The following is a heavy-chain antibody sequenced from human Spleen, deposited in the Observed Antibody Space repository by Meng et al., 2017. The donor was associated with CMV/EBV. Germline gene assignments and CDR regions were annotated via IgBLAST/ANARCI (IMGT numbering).Heavy chain of an antibody. CDR1: GDSVSTDSAA. V-gene: IGHV6-1*01. CDR2: TYYKSKWHT. D-gene: IGHD4-17*01. Sequence: SQTLSLTCAISGDSVSTDSAAWTWIRQSPSRGLEWLGRTYYKSKWHTDYAVVVKSRITIDPDTSKNQFSLQLNFVTPEDTAVYYCAREAYGDHFYYYDYRGQGTLVTVSS. J-gene: IGHJ4*02. CDR3: AREAYGDHFYYYDY.